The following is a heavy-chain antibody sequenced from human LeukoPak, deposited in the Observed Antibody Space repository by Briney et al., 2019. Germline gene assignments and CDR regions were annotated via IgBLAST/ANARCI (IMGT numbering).Heavy chain of an antibody. CDR2: IVVGSGNT. CDR1: GFTFTSSA. J-gene: IGHJ4*02. Sequence: GTSVKVSCKASGFTFTSSAMQWVRLARGQRLEWIGWIVVGSGNTNYAQKFQERVTITRDMSTSTAYMELSSLRSEDTAVYYCAFMDPSGNGGYWGQGTLVTVSS. V-gene: IGHV1-58*02. CDR3: AFMDPSGNGGY. D-gene: IGHD5-12*01.